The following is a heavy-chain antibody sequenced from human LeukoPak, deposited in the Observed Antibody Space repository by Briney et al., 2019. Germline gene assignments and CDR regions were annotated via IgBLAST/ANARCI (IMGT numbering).Heavy chain of an antibody. V-gene: IGHV4-30-4*08. CDR1: GGSISSGDYY. CDR2: IYYSGST. J-gene: IGHJ4*02. CDR3: ARRPYVWGSYRYRTPFDY. Sequence: PSETLSLTXTVSGGSISSGDYYWSWIRQPPGKGLEWIGYIYYSGSTYYNPSLKSRVTISVDTSKNQFSLKLSSVTAADTAVYYCARRPYVWGSYRYRTPFDYWGQGTLVTVSS. D-gene: IGHD3-16*02.